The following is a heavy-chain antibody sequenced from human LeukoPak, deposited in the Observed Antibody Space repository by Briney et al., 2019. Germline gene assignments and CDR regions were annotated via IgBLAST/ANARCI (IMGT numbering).Heavy chain of an antibody. J-gene: IGHJ4*02. Sequence: PGGSLRLSCAASGFTFSSYAMHWVRQAPGKGLEWVAVISYDGSNKYYADSVKGRFTISRDNSKNTLYLQMNSLRAEDTAVYYCARDQGLVWGSVFDYWGQGTLVTVSS. CDR1: GFTFSSYA. V-gene: IGHV3-30*04. CDR2: ISYDGSNK. D-gene: IGHD2-21*01. CDR3: ARDQGLVWGSVFDY.